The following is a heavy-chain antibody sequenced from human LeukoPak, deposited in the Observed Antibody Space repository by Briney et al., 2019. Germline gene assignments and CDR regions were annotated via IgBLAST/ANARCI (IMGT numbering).Heavy chain of an antibody. J-gene: IGHJ4*02. V-gene: IGHV3-23*01. Sequence: GGSLRLSCAASGFTVSSNYMSWVRQAPGKGLEWVSAISGSGGSTYYADSVKGRFTISRDNSKNTLYLQMNSLRAEDTAVYYCAKTISIAAPLGYWGQGTLVTVSS. D-gene: IGHD6-6*01. CDR2: ISGSGGST. CDR1: GFTVSSNY. CDR3: AKTISIAAPLGY.